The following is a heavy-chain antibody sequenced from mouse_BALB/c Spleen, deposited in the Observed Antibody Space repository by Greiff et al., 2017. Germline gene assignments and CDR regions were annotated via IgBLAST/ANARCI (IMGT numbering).Heavy chain of an antibody. CDR2: ISYSGST. CDR3: ARGTNWFDY. CDR1: GYSITSDYA. V-gene: IGHV3-2*02. J-gene: IGHJ2*01. D-gene: IGHD4-1*01. Sequence: EVKLVESGPGLVKPSQSLSLTCTVTGYSITSDYAWNWIRQFPGNKLEWMGYISYSGSTSYNPSLKSRISITRDTSKNQFLLQLNSVTTEDTATYYCARGTNWFDYWGQGTTLTVSS.